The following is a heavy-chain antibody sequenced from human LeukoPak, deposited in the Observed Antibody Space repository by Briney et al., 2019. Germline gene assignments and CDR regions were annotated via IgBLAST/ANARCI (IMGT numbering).Heavy chain of an antibody. CDR2: IYYSGST. CDR1: GGSISSYY. V-gene: IGHV4-59*12. D-gene: IGHD2-21*02. Sequence: SETLSLTCTVSGGSISSYYWSWIRQPPGKGLEWIGYIYYSGSTNYNPSLKSRVTISVDTSKNQFSLKLSSVTAADTAVYYCARVKGDEPYYFDYWGQGTLVTVSS. CDR3: ARVKGDEPYYFDY. J-gene: IGHJ4*02.